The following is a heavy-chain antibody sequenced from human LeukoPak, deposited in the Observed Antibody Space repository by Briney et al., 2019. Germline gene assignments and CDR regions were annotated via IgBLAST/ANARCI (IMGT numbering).Heavy chain of an antibody. CDR1: GGSISSTNW. J-gene: IGHJ4*02. V-gene: IGHV4-4*02. D-gene: IGHD5-24*01. CDR2: VSLTGET. Sequence: SETLSLTCGVSGGSISSTNWWSWVRPPPGQGLEWIGEVSLTGETNYNPSLKSRLTISVDTSKNQFSLKLGSVTAADAAVYYCATLNTDGWYFDNWGQGTLVTVSS. CDR3: ATLNTDGWYFDN.